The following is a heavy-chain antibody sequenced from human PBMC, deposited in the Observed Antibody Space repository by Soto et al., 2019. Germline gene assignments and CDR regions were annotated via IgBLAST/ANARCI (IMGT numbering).Heavy chain of an antibody. Sequence: EVQLVESGGGLVQPGGSLRLSCEASGFTFSSYWMSWVRQAPGQGLEWVANIKQDGSEKYYVDAVKGRFTISRDNAKNSRYLQMNSLRAEDTAVYYWARDGYISSWDVYWGQGTLVTVSA. V-gene: IGHV3-7*01. CDR1: GFTFSSYW. D-gene: IGHD6-13*01. CDR2: IKQDGSEK. CDR3: ARDGYISSWDVY. J-gene: IGHJ4*02.